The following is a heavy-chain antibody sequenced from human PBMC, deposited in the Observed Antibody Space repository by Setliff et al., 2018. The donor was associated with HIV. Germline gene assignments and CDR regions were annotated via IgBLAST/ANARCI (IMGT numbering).Heavy chain of an antibody. D-gene: IGHD3-10*01. J-gene: IGHJ6*02. CDR1: GYSISSGYH. V-gene: IGHV4-38-2*01. CDR3: ARRPYYYGSGSYVYYGMDV. Sequence: SETLSLTCAVSGYSISSGYHWGWVRQPPGKGLEWIGSIYHSGSTYYNPSLKSRVTISVDTSKNQFSLKLSSVTAADTAVYYCARRPYYYGSGSYVYYGMDVWGQGTTVTVSS. CDR2: IYHSGST.